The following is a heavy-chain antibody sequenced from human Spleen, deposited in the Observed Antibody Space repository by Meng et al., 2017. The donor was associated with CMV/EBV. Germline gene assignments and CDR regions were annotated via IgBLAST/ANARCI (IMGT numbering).Heavy chain of an antibody. J-gene: IGHJ3*02. D-gene: IGHD3-3*01. Sequence: GESLKISCAASGFTFSSYEMNWVRQAPGKGLEWVSYISSSGSTIYYADSVKGRFTISRDNAKNSLYLQMNSLRAEDTAVYYCARDHPYDFWSGYYTSDAFDIWGQGTMVTVSS. V-gene: IGHV3-48*03. CDR2: ISSSGSTI. CDR1: GFTFSSYE. CDR3: ARDHPYDFWSGYYTSDAFDI.